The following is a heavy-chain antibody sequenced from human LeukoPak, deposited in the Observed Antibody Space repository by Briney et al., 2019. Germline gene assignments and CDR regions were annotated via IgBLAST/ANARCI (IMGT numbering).Heavy chain of an antibody. Sequence: PGGSLRLSCAASGFIFNKYWMTWVRQAPGKGLEWVANIRQDGSRKSYVDSVEGRFTISRDNAQNSLFLEMNSLRAEDTAVYCCARDAGSQTDGIWYDAFDMWVPGTRVTVSS. D-gene: IGHD6-13*01. J-gene: IGHJ3*02. CDR2: IRQDGSRK. CDR3: ARDAGSQTDGIWYDAFDM. V-gene: IGHV3-7*01. CDR1: GFIFNKYW.